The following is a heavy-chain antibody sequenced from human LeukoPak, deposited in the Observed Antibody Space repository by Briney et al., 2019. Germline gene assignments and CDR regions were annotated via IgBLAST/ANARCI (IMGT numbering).Heavy chain of an antibody. V-gene: IGHV1-69*13. CDR2: IIPIFGTA. J-gene: IGHJ6*02. D-gene: IGHD6-19*01. Sequence: ASVKVSCKASGYTFTSYGISWVRQAPGQGLEWMGGIIPIFGTANYAQKFQGRVTITADESTSTAYMELSSLRSEDTAVYYCATTGGYSSGWTYYYYGMDVWGQGTTVTVSS. CDR3: ATTGGYSSGWTYYYYGMDV. CDR1: GYTFTSYG.